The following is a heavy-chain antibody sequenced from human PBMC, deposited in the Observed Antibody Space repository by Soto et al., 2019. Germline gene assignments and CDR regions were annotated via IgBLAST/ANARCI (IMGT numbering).Heavy chain of an antibody. CDR2: IYSSGST. V-gene: IGHV4-59*01. D-gene: IGHD2-21*01. J-gene: IGHJ6*02. Sequence: QVQLQESGPGLVKPSETLSLTCTVSSGSMSTYYWGWIRQAPRKELEWIGHIYSSGSTSYNPSLKNRVTISVDTSRNQFSLNLSSVTAADTAGYYCTRSPSNGLGDYYYGLDVWGQGTTVTVSS. CDR1: SGSMSTYY. CDR3: TRSPSNGLGDYYYGLDV.